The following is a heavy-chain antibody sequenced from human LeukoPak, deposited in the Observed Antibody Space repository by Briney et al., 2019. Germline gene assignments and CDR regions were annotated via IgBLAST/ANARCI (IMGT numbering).Heavy chain of an antibody. CDR2: ISGSGDST. Sequence: PGGSLRLSCAASGFTFSSSAMSWVRQAPGKGLEWVSSISGSGDSTYYADSVKGRFTISRDNAKNSLYLQMNSLRAEDTAVYYCARDLGIRYSSSSFDYWGQGTLVTVSS. V-gene: IGHV3-23*01. J-gene: IGHJ4*02. CDR3: ARDLGIRYSSSSFDY. CDR1: GFTFSSSA. D-gene: IGHD6-6*01.